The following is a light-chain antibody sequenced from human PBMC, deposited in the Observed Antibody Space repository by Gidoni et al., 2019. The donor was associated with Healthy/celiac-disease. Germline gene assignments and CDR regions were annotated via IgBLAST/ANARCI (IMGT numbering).Light chain of an antibody. Sequence: DIQMTQSPSSLSASVGDRVTITCRASQSISSNLNWYQQKPGKAPKLLIYAASSLQSGVPSRFSGSGSGTDFTLTISSLQPEDFATYYCQQSYSTPPAFTFGPGTKVDIK. CDR3: QQSYSTPPAFT. CDR2: AAS. V-gene: IGKV1-39*01. J-gene: IGKJ3*01. CDR1: QSISSN.